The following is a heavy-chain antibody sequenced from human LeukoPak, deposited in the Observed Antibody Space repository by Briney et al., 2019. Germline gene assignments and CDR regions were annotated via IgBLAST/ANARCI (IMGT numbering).Heavy chain of an antibody. J-gene: IGHJ5*02. CDR1: GFTFSSYW. CDR2: IKQDGSEK. CDR3: AREWGYYDILTGYFIGAFDP. D-gene: IGHD3-9*01. Sequence: GGSLRLSCAASGFTFSSYWMSWVRQAPGKGLEWVANIKQDGSEKYYVDSVKGRFTIPRDNAKNSLYLQMNSLRAEGTAVYYCAREWGYYDILTGYFIGAFDPWGQGTLVTVSS. V-gene: IGHV3-7*01.